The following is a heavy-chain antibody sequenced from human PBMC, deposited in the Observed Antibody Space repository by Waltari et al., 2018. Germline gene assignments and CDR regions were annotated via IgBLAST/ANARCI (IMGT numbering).Heavy chain of an antibody. CDR2: VRGDGKT. D-gene: IGHD1-1*01. Sequence: QLQLQESGPGLVKPSGTLSLICAVSGYSMSTSDHWGWVRQPPGKGLEWIGQVRGDGKTNYNPSFASRVTMSLDTSTYHFALKLTSATAADTALYYCARDRGRGLYLDTWGQGTLVTVSP. CDR1: GYSMSTSDH. V-gene: IGHV4-4*02. CDR3: ARDRGRGLYLDT. J-gene: IGHJ4*02.